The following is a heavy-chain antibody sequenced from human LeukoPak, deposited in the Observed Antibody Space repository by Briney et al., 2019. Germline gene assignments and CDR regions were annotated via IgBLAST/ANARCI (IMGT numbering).Heavy chain of an antibody. V-gene: IGHV1-46*01. J-gene: IGHJ4*02. CDR1: GYTFTSYY. D-gene: IGHD4-17*01. Sequence: ASVKVSCKASGYTFTSYYLHWVRQAPGQGLEWMGIINPSGGSTNYAQKFQGRVTMTRDTSTSTVYMELSSLRSEDTAVYYCARLLGGTSWYGEVASDYWGQGTLATVSS. CDR2: INPSGGST. CDR3: ARLLGGTSWYGEVASDY.